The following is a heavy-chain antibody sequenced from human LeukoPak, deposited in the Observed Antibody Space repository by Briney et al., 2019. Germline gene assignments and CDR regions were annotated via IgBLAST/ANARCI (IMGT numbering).Heavy chain of an antibody. CDR1: EYSFATYW. D-gene: IGHD2-15*01. CDR3: ASEYCSGGNCYFDY. CDR2: IFPGDSDT. V-gene: IGHV5-51*01. Sequence: GESLKISCKGSEYSFATYWIGWVRQMPGQGLEWMGIIFPGDSDTRYSPSSQGQVTISADKSISTAYLQWSSLKASDTAIYYCASEYCSGGNCYFDYWGQGTLVTVSS. J-gene: IGHJ4*02.